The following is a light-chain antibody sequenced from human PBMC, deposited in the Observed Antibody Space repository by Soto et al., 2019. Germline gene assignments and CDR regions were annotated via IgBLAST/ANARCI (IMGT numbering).Light chain of an antibody. V-gene: IGKV3-15*01. J-gene: IGKJ1*01. CDR2: GAS. CDR3: QQYNDSPRT. Sequence: VMTQSPAILSVSPGDRATISCRASQSVGMNVNWYQQKPGQAPRLLIYGASNRATGSPDRFSGSGSATDFTLTISSLQSEDFAVYYCQQYNDSPRTFGQGTKVEIK. CDR1: QSVGMN.